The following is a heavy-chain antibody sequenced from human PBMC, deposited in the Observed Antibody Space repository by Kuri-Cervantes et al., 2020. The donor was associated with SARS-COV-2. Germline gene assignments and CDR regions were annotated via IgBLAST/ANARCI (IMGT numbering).Heavy chain of an antibody. D-gene: IGHD3-10*01. CDR2: VRPDGNSK. CDR1: GFTFADYW. CDR3: ARDDRAGHFDV. V-gene: IGHV3-7*03. Sequence: AGSLRLSCAASGFTFADYWMSWVRQAPGKGLEWVGNVRPDGNSKGYVDAVKGRFTISRDNAKNSLYLQMDSLSAEDTAVYYCARDDRAGHFDVWGQGTMVTVSS. J-gene: IGHJ3*01.